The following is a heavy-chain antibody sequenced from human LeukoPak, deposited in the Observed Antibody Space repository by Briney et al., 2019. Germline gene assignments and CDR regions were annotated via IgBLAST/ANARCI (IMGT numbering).Heavy chain of an antibody. CDR2: IYYSGST. J-gene: IGHJ4*02. CDR3: ARSRLRGVIITRYYFDY. CDR1: GGSISSSSYY. V-gene: IGHV4-39*01. D-gene: IGHD3-10*01. Sequence: SETLSLTCTVSGGSISSSSYYWGRIRQPPGKGLEWIGSIYYSGSTYYNPSLKSRVTISVDTSKNQFSLKLSSVTAADTAVYYCARSRLRGVIITRYYFDYWGQGTLVTVSS.